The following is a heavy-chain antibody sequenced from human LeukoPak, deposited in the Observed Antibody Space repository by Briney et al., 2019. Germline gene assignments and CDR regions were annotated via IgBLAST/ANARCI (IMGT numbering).Heavy chain of an antibody. CDR3: AREGYSSSWPQDY. CDR2: ISSSSSYI. V-gene: IGHV3-21*01. Sequence: GGSLTLSCVASGFTFSTYTMNWVRQAPGKGLEWVSSISSSSSYIYYADSVKGRFTISRDNAKNSLYLQMNSLRAEDTAVYYCAREGYSSSWPQDYWGQGTLVTVSS. CDR1: GFTFSTYT. D-gene: IGHD6-13*01. J-gene: IGHJ4*02.